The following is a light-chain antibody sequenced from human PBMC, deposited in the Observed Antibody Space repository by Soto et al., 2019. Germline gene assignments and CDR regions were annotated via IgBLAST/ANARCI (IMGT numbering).Light chain of an antibody. Sequence: EIVLTQSPATLSLSPGERATVSCRASQSISSYLAWYQQKPGQAPRLLIYEASKRATATPARFSGSGSGRDFTLTISSLEPEDFAVYYCQQRSNWSPITFGQGTRLEIK. J-gene: IGKJ5*01. CDR2: EAS. V-gene: IGKV3-11*02. CDR3: QQRSNWSPIT. CDR1: QSISSY.